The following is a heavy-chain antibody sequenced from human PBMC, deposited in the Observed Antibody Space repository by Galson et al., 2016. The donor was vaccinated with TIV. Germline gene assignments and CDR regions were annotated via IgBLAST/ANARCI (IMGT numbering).Heavy chain of an antibody. V-gene: IGHV4-30-4*08. J-gene: IGHJ4*02. D-gene: IGHD2-21*01. CDR2: IHYSGST. CDR1: GGSMTNDDYY. CDR3: ARLVVVLVNFDS. Sequence: TLSLTCTVSGGSMTNDDYYWSWVRQSPGKGLEWIGYIHYSGSTDYNPSLKNRVAISADTSKNQFSLNLNSVTAADPAVYYCARLVVVLVNFDSWGQGALVTVSS.